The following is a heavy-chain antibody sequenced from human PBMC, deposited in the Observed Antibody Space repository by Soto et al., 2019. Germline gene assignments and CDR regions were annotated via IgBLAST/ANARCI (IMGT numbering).Heavy chain of an antibody. J-gene: IGHJ6*02. CDR1: GGSISSYY. V-gene: IGHV4-59*01. D-gene: IGHD1-20*01. CDR3: DRDDLDNWQQGYYYYGMDV. CDR2: IYYSGST. Sequence: PSETLSLTCTVSGGSISSYYWSWIRQPPGKGLEWIGYIYYSGSTNYNPSLKSRVTISVDTSKNQFSLKLSSVTAADTAVYYCDRDDLDNWQQGYYYYGMDVWGQGTTVTVSS.